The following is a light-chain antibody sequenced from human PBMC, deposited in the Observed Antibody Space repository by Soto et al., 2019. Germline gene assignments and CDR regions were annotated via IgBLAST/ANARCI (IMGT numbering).Light chain of an antibody. CDR3: QHYGNSLT. J-gene: IGKJ4*01. V-gene: IGKV3-20*01. CDR1: QSVSSSH. CDR2: GAS. Sequence: DIVLTQSPGTLSLSPGESVTLSCRASQSVSSSHLAWYQQKPGQAPRLFIYGASRRATGIPDRFSGSGSGTDFTLTISRLQPDAFAVYSCQHYGNSLTFGGGTKVQIK.